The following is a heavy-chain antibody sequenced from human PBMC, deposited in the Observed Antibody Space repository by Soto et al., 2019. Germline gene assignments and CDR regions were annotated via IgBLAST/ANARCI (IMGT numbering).Heavy chain of an antibody. J-gene: IGHJ6*02. D-gene: IGHD3-10*01. CDR2: IWYDGSNK. V-gene: IGHV3-33*01. CDR3: ARDLTESLWFGESNYGMDV. Sequence: QVQLVESGGGVVQPGRSLRLSCAASGFTFSSYGIHWVRQAPGKGLEWVAVIWYDGSNKYYADSVKGRFTISRDNSKNTLYLQMNSLRAEDTAVYYCARDLTESLWFGESNYGMDVWGQGTTVTVSS. CDR1: GFTFSSYG.